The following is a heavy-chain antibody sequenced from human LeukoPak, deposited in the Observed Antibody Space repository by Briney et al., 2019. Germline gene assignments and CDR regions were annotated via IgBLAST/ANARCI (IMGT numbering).Heavy chain of an antibody. D-gene: IGHD3-3*01. CDR3: ARAGDFWSGYYPDAFDI. CDR1: GFTFSSYW. J-gene: IGHJ3*02. Sequence: PGGSLRLSCAASGFTFSSYWMSWVRQAPGKGLEWVANIRQDGSEKYYVDSVKGRFTISRDNAKNSLHLQMNSLRAEDTAVCYCARAGDFWSGYYPDAFDIWGQGTMVTVSS. CDR2: IRQDGSEK. V-gene: IGHV3-7*01.